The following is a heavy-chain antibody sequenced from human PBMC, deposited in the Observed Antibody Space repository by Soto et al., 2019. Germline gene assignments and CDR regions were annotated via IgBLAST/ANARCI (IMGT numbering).Heavy chain of an antibody. Sequence: QVQLVQSGAEVKKPGSSVKVSCKASGGTFSSYTINWVRQAPGQGLEWMGRIIPTLDIADYTQKFQGRVTFTADKSTSTVYMELSSLRSEDTAVYYCAREYSSSSSDWFDPWGQGTLVTVSS. J-gene: IGHJ5*02. D-gene: IGHD6-6*01. CDR1: GGTFSSYT. CDR3: AREYSSSSSDWFDP. V-gene: IGHV1-69*08. CDR2: IIPTLDIA.